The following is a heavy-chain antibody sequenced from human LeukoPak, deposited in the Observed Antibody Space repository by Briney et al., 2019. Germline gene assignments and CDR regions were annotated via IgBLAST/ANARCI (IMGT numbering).Heavy chain of an antibody. V-gene: IGHV4-59*12. CDR2: IYYSGST. Sequence: SETLSLTCTVSGGSISSYYWSWIRQPPGKGLEWIGYIYYSGSTNYNPSLKSRVTISVDTSKNQFSLKLSSVTAADTAVYYCARWATVTEDYYYYYGMDVWGQGTTVTVSS. J-gene: IGHJ6*02. CDR1: GGSISSYY. CDR3: ARWATVTEDYYYYYGMDV. D-gene: IGHD4-4*01.